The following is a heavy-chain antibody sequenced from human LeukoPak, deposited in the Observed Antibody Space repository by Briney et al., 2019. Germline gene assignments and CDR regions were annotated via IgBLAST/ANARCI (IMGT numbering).Heavy chain of an antibody. J-gene: IGHJ4*02. CDR3: ARDLGDPTDY. Sequence: GGSLRLSCAASGFTVSSSYMTWVRQAPGKGLEWVSVIYSGGDTFYADSVKGRFTISRDNSKNTLYLQMNSLRAEDTAVYYCARDLGDPTDYWGQGTLFTVSS. CDR1: GFTVSSSY. V-gene: IGHV3-53*01. CDR2: IYSGGDT. D-gene: IGHD2-21*02.